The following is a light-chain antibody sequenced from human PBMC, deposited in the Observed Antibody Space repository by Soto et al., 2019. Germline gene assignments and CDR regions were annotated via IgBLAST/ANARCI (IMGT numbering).Light chain of an antibody. J-gene: IGLJ1*01. CDR2: ETS. Sequence: ALTQPASVSGSPGQSVTISCTGTSSDFGSYKFVSWYQHHPGTVPKVIIYETSKRPSGVSDRFSGSKSGNTASLTISGLQAEDEADYYCFSFTSTNTHVFGSGTKATGL. CDR3: FSFTSTNTHV. CDR1: SSDFGSYKF. V-gene: IGLV2-23*01.